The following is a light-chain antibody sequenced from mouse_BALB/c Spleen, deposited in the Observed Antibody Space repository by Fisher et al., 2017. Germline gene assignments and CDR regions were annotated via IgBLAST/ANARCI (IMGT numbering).Light chain of an antibody. V-gene: IGKV4-57*01. CDR2: STS. CDR1: SSVSY. J-gene: IGKJ2*01. Sequence: IVLTQSPAIMSASPGEKVTITCSASSSVSYMHWFQQKSGTSPKLLIYSTSNLASGVPARFSGSGSGTSYSLTISRMEAEDAATYYCQQWSSNPPTFGGGTKLEIK. CDR3: QQWSSNPPT.